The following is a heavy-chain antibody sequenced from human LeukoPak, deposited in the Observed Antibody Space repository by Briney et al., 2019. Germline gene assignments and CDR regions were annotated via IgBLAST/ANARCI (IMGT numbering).Heavy chain of an antibody. D-gene: IGHD6-19*01. Sequence: GGSLRLSCVASGFTSSSYAMSWARRAPGKGLEWVSGVSSSGGTTYYADSVRGRFTVSRDNSRNTLYLQMNTLRADDTAVYYCAKGPNPGIAVPYDFRGQGTPVTVSS. J-gene: IGHJ4*02. CDR3: AKGPNPGIAVPYDF. CDR1: GFTSSSYA. CDR2: VSSSGGTT. V-gene: IGHV3-23*01.